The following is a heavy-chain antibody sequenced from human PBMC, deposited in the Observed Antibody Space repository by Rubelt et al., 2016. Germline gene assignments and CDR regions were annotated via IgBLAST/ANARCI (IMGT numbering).Heavy chain of an antibody. J-gene: IGHJ6*02. CDR3: ARLRYSYGSRYFCYGMDG. Sequence: QVQLQQWGAGLLKPSETLSLTCAVYGGSFSGYSWSWIRQPPGKGLEWIGEINHSGSTDYNPSLKCGVTISLDTSKNQSSLKLMSVTAADTAVYQWARLRYSYGSRYFCYGMDGWGRGTTVTVSS. CDR1: GGSFSGYS. D-gene: IGHD5-18*01. CDR2: INHSGST. V-gene: IGHV4-34*01.